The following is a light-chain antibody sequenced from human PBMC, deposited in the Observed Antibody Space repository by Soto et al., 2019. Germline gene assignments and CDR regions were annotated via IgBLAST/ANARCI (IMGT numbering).Light chain of an antibody. J-gene: IGKJ1*01. Sequence: DIVMSQSPDSLAVSRGEGPTFTANPGQGFFYSSTNKNNLAWYQQKPGQPPNLLIYWAFTRESGVPDRFSGSGSGTDFTLTISRLEPEDFAVYYCQQYGSSPRTFGQGTRVEIK. CDR2: WAF. CDR3: QQYGSSPRT. CDR1: QGFFYSSTNKNN. V-gene: IGKV4-1*01.